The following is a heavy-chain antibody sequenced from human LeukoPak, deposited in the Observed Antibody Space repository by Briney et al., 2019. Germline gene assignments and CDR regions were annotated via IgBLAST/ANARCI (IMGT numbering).Heavy chain of an antibody. J-gene: IGHJ6*03. D-gene: IGHD2-15*01. CDR1: GFTFSSYG. Sequence: GGSLRLSCAASGFTFSSYGMHWVRQAPGKGLEWVAFIRYDGSNKYYADSVKGRFTISRDNSKNTLYLQMNSLRAEDTAVYYCANWYCSGGSCYYYYMDVWGKGTTVTVSS. CDR2: IRYDGSNK. CDR3: ANWYCSGGSCYYYYMDV. V-gene: IGHV3-30*02.